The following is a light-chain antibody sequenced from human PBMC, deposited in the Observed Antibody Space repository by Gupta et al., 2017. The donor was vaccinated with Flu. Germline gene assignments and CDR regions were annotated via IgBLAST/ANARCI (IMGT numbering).Light chain of an antibody. J-gene: IGLJ2*01. Sequence: QSVLTQPPSVSGTPGQRVTISCTGSSSNIGAGYGVQWYQQLPGIAPKLLIYGDTNRPSGVPDRFSGSKSGTSASLAITGLQTEDEADYYCQSYDSLSALGGVVFGGGTKLTV. CDR1: SSNIGAGYG. CDR2: GDT. V-gene: IGLV1-40*01. CDR3: QSYDSLSALGGVV.